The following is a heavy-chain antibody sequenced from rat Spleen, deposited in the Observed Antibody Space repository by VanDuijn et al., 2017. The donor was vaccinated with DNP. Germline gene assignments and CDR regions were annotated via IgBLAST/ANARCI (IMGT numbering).Heavy chain of an antibody. CDR3: GKRGFGSSNYFAY. J-gene: IGHJ3*01. D-gene: IGHD4-3*01. Sequence: EVQLVESGGGLVQPGRSLKLSCAASGFTFSSFPMAWVRQAPTKGLEWVATISTSGGSTYYRDSVKGRFTISRDNAKSILYLQMNSLRSEDTATYYCGKRGFGSSNYFAYWGQGTLVIVSS. V-gene: IGHV5-46*01. CDR2: ISTSGGST. CDR1: GFTFSSFP.